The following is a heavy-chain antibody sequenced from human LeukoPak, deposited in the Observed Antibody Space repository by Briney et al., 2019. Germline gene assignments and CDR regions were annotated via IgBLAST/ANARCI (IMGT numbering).Heavy chain of an antibody. CDR1: AFTFGSYS. CDR3: ARERGAVGWFDP. D-gene: IGHD4/OR15-4a*01. CDR2: HPGRGGNK. V-gene: IGHV3-23*01. J-gene: IGHJ5*02. Sequence: GGSLSLSCAAAAFTFGSYSMSWVRQAPGKGREWGLAHPGRGGNKYYADSVKGRFTISRDNSKNTLYLQMNTLRAEDTAVYYCARERGAVGWFDPWGQGTLVTVSS.